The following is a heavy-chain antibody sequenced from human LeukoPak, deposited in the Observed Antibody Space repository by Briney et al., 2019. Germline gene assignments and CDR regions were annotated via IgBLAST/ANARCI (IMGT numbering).Heavy chain of an antibody. J-gene: IGHJ4*02. D-gene: IGHD6-6*01. CDR3: ARTIAARQGRFDY. CDR2: IYTSGST. CDR1: GGSISSGSYY. V-gene: IGHV4-61*02. Sequence: SQTLSLTCTVSGGSISSGSYYWSWIRQPAGKGLEWIGRIYTSGSTNYNPSLKSQVTISVDTSKNQFSLKLSSVTAADTAVYYCARTIAARQGRFDYWGQGTLVTVSS.